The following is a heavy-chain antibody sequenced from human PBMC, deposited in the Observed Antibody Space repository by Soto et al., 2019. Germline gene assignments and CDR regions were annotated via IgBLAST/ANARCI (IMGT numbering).Heavy chain of an antibody. CDR1: GGTFSSYA. D-gene: IGHD3-3*01. V-gene: IGHV1-69*13. CDR3: ARVVMVTIFGVVTNYYYYGMDV. CDR2: IIPIFGTA. Sequence: SVKVSCKASGGTFSSYAISWVRQAPGQGPEWMGGIIPIFGTANYAQKFQGRVTITADESTSTAYMELSSLRSEDTAVYYCARVVMVTIFGVVTNYYYYGMDVWGQGTTVTVSS. J-gene: IGHJ6*02.